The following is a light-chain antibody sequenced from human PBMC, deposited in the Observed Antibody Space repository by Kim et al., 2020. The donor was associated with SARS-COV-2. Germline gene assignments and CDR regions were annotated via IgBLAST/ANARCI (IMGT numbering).Light chain of an antibody. Sequence: SSTDSSSVSGCNSVNWYQPHPGTAPKLLIYLYTNRPSGVPARFSGSKSGTSASLAICVLQSEDEADYYCASFEVILNRYVFGGGTKVTLL. CDR2: LYT. V-gene: IGLV1-44*01. J-gene: IGLJ1*01. CDR1: SSVSGCNS. CDR3: ASFEVILNRYV.